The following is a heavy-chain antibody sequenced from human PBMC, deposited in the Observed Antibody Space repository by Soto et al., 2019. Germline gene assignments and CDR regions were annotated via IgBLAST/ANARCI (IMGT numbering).Heavy chain of an antibody. V-gene: IGHV4-59*08. CDR1: GGSISSYY. CDR2: IYYSGST. J-gene: IGHJ6*03. Sequence: SETLSLTCTVSGGSISSYYWSWIRQPPGKGLEWIGYIYYSGSTNYNPSLKSRVTISVDTSKNQFSLKLSSVTAADTAVYYCASLARQNDYYYYRDVGGKGTTAPVS. CDR3: ASLARQNDYYYYRDV. D-gene: IGHD3-16*01.